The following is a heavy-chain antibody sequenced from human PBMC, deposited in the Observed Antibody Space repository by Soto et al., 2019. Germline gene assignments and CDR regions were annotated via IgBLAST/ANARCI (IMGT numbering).Heavy chain of an antibody. Sequence: GASVKVSCKASGGTFSSYAISWVRQAPGQGLDWMGGIIPIFGTANYAQKFQGRVTITADESTSTAYMELSSLRSEDTAVYYCARVTGNVDTAMGYYYGMDVWGQGTTVTVSS. J-gene: IGHJ6*02. D-gene: IGHD5-18*01. CDR1: GGTFSSYA. CDR3: ARVTGNVDTAMGYYYGMDV. CDR2: IIPIFGTA. V-gene: IGHV1-69*13.